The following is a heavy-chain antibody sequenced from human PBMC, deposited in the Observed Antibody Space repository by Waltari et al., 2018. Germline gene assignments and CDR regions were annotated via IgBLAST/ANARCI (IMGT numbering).Heavy chain of an antibody. V-gene: IGHV3-7*01. CDR2: IKQDGSEK. Sequence: EVQLVESGGGLVQPGGSLRLSCAASGFTFSSYWMSWVRQAPGKGLEWVANIKQDGSEKYYVDSVKGRFTISRDNAKNSLYLQMNSLRAEDTAVYYCAREGSSSGVDAFDIWGQGTMVTVSS. J-gene: IGHJ3*02. D-gene: IGHD6-6*01. CDR3: AREGSSSGVDAFDI. CDR1: GFTFSSYW.